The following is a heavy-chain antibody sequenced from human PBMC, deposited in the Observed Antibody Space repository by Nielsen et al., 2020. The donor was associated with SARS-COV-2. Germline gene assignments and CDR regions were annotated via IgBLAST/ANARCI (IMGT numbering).Heavy chain of an antibody. CDR1: GFTFSSYW. J-gene: IGHJ4*02. CDR2: IKQDGSEK. D-gene: IGHD6-13*01. Sequence: GESLKISCAASGFTFSSYWMSWVRQAPGKGLEWVANIKQDGSEKYYVDSVKGRFTISRDNAKNSLYLQMNSLRAEDTAVYYCARDSSSSTFVDYWGQGTLVTVSS. CDR3: ARDSSSSTFVDY. V-gene: IGHV3-7*01.